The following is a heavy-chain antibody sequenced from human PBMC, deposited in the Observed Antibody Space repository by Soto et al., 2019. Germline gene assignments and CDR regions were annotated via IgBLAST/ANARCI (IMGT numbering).Heavy chain of an antibody. CDR2: IYSGGST. Sequence: PGGSLRLSCAASGFTVSSNYMSWVRQAPGKGLEWVSVIYSGGSTYYADSVKGRFTISRDNSKNTLYLQMNSLRAEDTAVYYCARDSSGYSYGYYYYYGMDVWGQGTTVNVSS. J-gene: IGHJ6*02. V-gene: IGHV3-53*01. CDR1: GFTVSSNY. D-gene: IGHD5-18*01. CDR3: ARDSSGYSYGYYYYYGMDV.